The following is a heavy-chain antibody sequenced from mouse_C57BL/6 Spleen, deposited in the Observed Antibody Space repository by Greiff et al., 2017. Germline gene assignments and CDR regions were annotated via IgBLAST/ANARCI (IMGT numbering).Heavy chain of an antibody. D-gene: IGHD1-1*01. V-gene: IGHV1-50*01. CDR3: ARRPITTVVEDWYFDV. Sequence: QVQLQQPGAELVKPGASVKLSCKASGYTFTSYWMQWVKQRPGQGLEWIGEIDPSDSYTNYNQKFKGKATLTVDTSSSTAYMQLSSLTSEDSAVYYCARRPITTVVEDWYFDVWGTGTTVTVSS. J-gene: IGHJ1*03. CDR2: IDPSDSYT. CDR1: GYTFTSYW.